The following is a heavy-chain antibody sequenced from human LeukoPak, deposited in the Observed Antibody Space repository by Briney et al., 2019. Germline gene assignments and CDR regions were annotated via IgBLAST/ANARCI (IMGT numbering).Heavy chain of an antibody. Sequence: SETLSLTCTVSGGSISSYYWSWIRQPPGKGLEWIGYIYYSGSTNYNPSLKSRVTISVDTSKNQFSLKLSSVTAADTAVYYCARWARTNWFDPWGQGTLVTVSS. J-gene: IGHJ5*02. V-gene: IGHV4-59*01. D-gene: IGHD5-12*01. CDR1: GGSISSYY. CDR2: IYYSGST. CDR3: ARWARTNWFDP.